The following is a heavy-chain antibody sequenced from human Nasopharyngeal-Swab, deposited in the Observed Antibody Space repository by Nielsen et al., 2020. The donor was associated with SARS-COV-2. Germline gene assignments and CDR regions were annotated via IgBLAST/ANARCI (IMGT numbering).Heavy chain of an antibody. J-gene: IGHJ4*02. D-gene: IGHD2-21*02. V-gene: IGHV5-51*01. CDR3: VRGDKVTADF. CDR1: GYNFRNYW. Sequence: GGSLRLSCQGSGYNFRNYWIGWVRQMSGKGLEWMGIIFPGDPDTRYSPSFQGQVTISADKSISTAYLQWTSLKASDGATYYCVRGDKVTADFWGQGTLVTVSS. CDR2: IFPGDPDT.